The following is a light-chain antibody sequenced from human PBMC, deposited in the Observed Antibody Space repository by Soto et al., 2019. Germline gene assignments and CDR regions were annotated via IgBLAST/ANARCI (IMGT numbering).Light chain of an antibody. CDR2: VAS. J-gene: IGKJ1*01. Sequence: DIQMTQSPSSLSASVGDRVTIKCRASQSIDTYLNWYQQKPGKAPKVLIYVASRLQTGVPSRFSGSGSGTDFSLTITSLQPEDFATYFCQQSYTIPWTFGQGTRVEVK. CDR1: QSIDTY. V-gene: IGKV1-39*01. CDR3: QQSYTIPWT.